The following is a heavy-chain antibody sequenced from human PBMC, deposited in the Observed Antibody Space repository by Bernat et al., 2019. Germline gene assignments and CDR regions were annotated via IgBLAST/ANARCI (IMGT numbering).Heavy chain of an antibody. Sequence: EVQLVESGGGLVQPGGSLRLSCSASGFTFSNYALHWVRQAPGKGLEHVSGISSNGGSTYYADSVKGRFIISRDNSKNTLYLQMSSLRTEDTAVYYCVKGGYCIGDICFGLDPWGQGTLVTVSS. CDR3: VKGGYCIGDICFGLDP. D-gene: IGHD2-8*02. J-gene: IGHJ5*02. CDR2: ISSNGGST. V-gene: IGHV3-64D*06. CDR1: GFTFSNYA.